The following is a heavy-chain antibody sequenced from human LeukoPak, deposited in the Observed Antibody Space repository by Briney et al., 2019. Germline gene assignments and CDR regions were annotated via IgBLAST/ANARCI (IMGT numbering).Heavy chain of an antibody. J-gene: IGHJ4*02. V-gene: IGHV3-23*01. Sequence: GGSLRLSCAASGFTFSSYAMSWVRQAPGKGLEWVSAISGSGGSTYYADSVKGRFTISRDNAKNSLYLQMNSLRAEDTAVYYCARGVGATNFDYWGQGTLVTVSS. D-gene: IGHD1-26*01. CDR2: ISGSGGST. CDR3: ARGVGATNFDY. CDR1: GFTFSSYA.